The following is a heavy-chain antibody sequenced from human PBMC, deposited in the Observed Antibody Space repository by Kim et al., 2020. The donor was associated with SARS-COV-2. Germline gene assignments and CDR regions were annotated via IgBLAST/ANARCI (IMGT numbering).Heavy chain of an antibody. J-gene: IGHJ5*02. CDR2: IYYSGST. D-gene: IGHD2-15*01. CDR1: GGSISSSSYY. Sequence: SETLSLTCTVSGGSISSSSYYWGWIRQPPGKGLEWIGSIYYSGSTYYNPSLKSRVTISVDTSKNQFSLKLSSVTAADTAVYYCARLPLGYCSGGSCYWFDPWGQGTLVTVSS. V-gene: IGHV4-39*01. CDR3: ARLPLGYCSGGSCYWFDP.